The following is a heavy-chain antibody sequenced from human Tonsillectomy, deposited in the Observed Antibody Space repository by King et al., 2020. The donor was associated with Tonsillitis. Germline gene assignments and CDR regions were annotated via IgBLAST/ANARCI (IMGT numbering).Heavy chain of an antibody. Sequence: VQLVESGGGLVKPGGSLRLSCAASGFTFSSYSMNWVRQAPGKGLEWVTSISSSSSYIYYADSVKGRFTISRDNAKNSLYLQMNSLRAEDTAVYYCARDSTYCGGDCPQDYWGQGTLVTVSS. V-gene: IGHV3-21*01. CDR1: GFTFSSYS. CDR2: ISSSSSYI. CDR3: ARDSTYCGGDCPQDY. J-gene: IGHJ4*02. D-gene: IGHD2-21*02.